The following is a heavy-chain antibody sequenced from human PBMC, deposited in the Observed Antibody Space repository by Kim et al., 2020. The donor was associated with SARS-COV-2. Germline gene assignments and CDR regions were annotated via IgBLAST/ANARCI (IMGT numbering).Heavy chain of an antibody. J-gene: IGHJ4*02. CDR1: GFTFSSYW. CDR3: VYGSRLGAFDY. Sequence: GGSLRLSCAASGFTFSSYWIHWVRQAPGKGLVWVSRINSDGSSTSYADSVKGRFTISRDNAKNTLYLQMNSLRAEDTAVYYCVYGSRLGAFDYWGQGTLVTVSS. CDR2: INSDGSST. V-gene: IGHV3-74*01. D-gene: IGHD3-10*01.